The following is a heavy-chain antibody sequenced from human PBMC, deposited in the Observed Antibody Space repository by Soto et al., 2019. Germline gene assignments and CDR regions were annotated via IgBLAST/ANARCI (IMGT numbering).Heavy chain of an antibody. Sequence: GGSLRLSCAASGFTFSSYWMHWVRQAPGKGLVWVSRINTDGRSTYYADSVKGRFTISRDNAKNTLSLQMNSLRAEDTAVYYCAREGPIEMTTVFDFWGQGTLVTVSS. CDR1: GFTFSSYW. D-gene: IGHD4-4*01. V-gene: IGHV3-74*01. CDR3: AREGPIEMTTVFDF. J-gene: IGHJ4*02. CDR2: INTDGRST.